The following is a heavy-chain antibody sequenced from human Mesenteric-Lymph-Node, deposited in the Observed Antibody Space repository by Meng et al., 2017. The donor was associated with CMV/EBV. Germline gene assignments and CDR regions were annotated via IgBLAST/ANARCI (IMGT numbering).Heavy chain of an antibody. CDR3: AKETSRWGGWFDP. J-gene: IGHJ5*02. D-gene: IGHD6-13*01. V-gene: IGHV3-30*02. Sequence: GESLKISCAASGFTFSSYGMHWVRQAPGKGLEWVAFIRYDGSNKYYADSVKGRFTISRDNYKNTLYLQMNSLRAEDTAVYYCAKETSRWGGWFDPWGQGTLVTVSS. CDR2: IRYDGSNK. CDR1: GFTFSSYG.